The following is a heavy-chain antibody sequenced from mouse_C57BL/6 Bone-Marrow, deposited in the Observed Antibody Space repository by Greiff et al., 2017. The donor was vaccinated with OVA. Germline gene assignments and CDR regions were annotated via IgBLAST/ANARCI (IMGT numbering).Heavy chain of an antibody. CDR1: GYTFTSYG. D-gene: IGHD2-3*01. Sequence: LVESGAELARPGASVKLSCKASGYTFTSYGISWVKQRTGQGLEWIGEIYPRSGNTYYNEKFKGKATLTADKSSSTAYMELRSLTSEDSAVYFCARARWLLRNYWGQGTTLTVSS. V-gene: IGHV1-81*01. J-gene: IGHJ2*01. CDR3: ARARWLLRNY. CDR2: IYPRSGNT.